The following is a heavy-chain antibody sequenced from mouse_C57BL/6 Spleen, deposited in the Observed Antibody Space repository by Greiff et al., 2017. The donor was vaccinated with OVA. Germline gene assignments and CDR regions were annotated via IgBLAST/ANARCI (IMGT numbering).Heavy chain of an antibody. J-gene: IGHJ3*01. CDR3: ASSGRAYDYTWFAY. Sequence: QAQLQQPGTELVKPGASVKLSCKASGYTFTSYWMHWVKQRPGQGLEWIGNINPSNGGTNYNEKFKSKATLTVDKSSSTAYMQLSSLTSEDSSVYYCASSGRAYDYTWFAYWGQGTLVTVSA. V-gene: IGHV1-53*01. CDR2: INPSNGGT. CDR1: GYTFTSYW. D-gene: IGHD2-4*01.